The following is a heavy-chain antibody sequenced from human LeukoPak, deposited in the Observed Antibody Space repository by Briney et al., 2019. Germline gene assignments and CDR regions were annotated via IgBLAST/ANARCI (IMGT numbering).Heavy chain of an antibody. J-gene: IGHJ5*02. D-gene: IGHD3-3*01. CDR3: ARDQRITIFGVVSYNWFDP. V-gene: IGHV3-30-3*01. Sequence: PGGSLRLSCAASGFTFSSYAMHWVRQAPGKGLEWVAVISYDGSNKYYADSVKGRFTISRDNSKNTLYLQMNSRRAEDTAVYYCARDQRITIFGVVSYNWFDPWGQGTLVTVSS. CDR1: GFTFSSYA. CDR2: ISYDGSNK.